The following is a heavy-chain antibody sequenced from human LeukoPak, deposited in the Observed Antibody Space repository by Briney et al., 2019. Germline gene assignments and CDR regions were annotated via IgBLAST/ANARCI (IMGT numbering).Heavy chain of an antibody. CDR3: AREQSGSYANY. Sequence: SETLSLTCTVSGGSISSEGYYWAWIRQPPGKGLEWIGSIYYSGSTCYDPSLKSRVTISVDTSKNQFSLKLTSVAAADTAVYFCAREQSGSYANYWGQGTLVTVSS. CDR2: IYYSGST. CDR1: GGSISSEGYY. V-gene: IGHV4-39*07. D-gene: IGHD3-16*01. J-gene: IGHJ4*02.